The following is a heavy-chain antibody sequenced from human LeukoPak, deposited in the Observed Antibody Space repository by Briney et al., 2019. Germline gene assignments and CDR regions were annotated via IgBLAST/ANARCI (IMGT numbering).Heavy chain of an antibody. CDR2: INNDGGDT. CDR3: ATQRSCWHYFDY. J-gene: IGHJ4*02. CDR1: GFTFSSHW. Sequence: GGSLRLSCAASGFTFSSHWMYWVRQAPGKGLVWVSRINNDGGDTIYADSVKGRFTISRDNSKNTLFLQMNGLRAEDTAVYYCATQRSCWHYFDYWGQGALVTVSS. V-gene: IGHV3-74*01. D-gene: IGHD6-19*01.